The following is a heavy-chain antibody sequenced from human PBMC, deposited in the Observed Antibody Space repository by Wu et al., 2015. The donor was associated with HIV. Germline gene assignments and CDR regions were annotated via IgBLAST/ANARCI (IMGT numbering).Heavy chain of an antibody. CDR2: VSAYNGNR. D-gene: IGHD2-15*01. J-gene: IGHJ4*02. Sequence: QIQLVQSGAEVKKPGASVKVSCKTSGYTFATFGISWVRQAPGQGLEWMGWVSAYNGNRHYAQELQGRATMTTDTSTSTAYMELRSLRSDDTAVYYCARDRGSGPLGLFDYWGQGTLVTVSS. V-gene: IGHV1-18*01. CDR1: GYTFATFG. CDR3: ARDRGSGPLGLFDY.